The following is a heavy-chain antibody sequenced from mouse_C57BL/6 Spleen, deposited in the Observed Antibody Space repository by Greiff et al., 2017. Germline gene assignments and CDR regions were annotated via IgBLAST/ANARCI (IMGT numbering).Heavy chain of an antibody. CDR2: IWSGRST. J-gene: IGHJ2*01. V-gene: IGHV2-2*01. CDR1: GFSLTSYG. Sequence: QVQLQQSGPGLVQPSQSLSITCTVSGFSLTSYGVHWVRQSPGKGLEWLGVIWSGRSTDYNAAFISRLSISKDNSKSQVFFKMNSLQADDTAIYYCARFFDYWGQGTTLTVSS. CDR3: ARFFDY.